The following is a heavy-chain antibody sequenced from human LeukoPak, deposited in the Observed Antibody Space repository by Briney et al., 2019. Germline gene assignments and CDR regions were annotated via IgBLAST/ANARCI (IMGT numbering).Heavy chain of an antibody. J-gene: IGHJ4*02. CDR2: INQSGNQK. CDR3: AEGTLG. Sequence: GGSLRLSCAASGFTFTKHWMSWVRQAPGKGLEWVANINQSGNQKYYVDSVKGRFTISRDNARNSLYLQMNSLRAEDTAVYYCAEGTLGWGQGTLVSVSS. D-gene: IGHD2/OR15-2a*01. CDR1: GFTFTKHW. V-gene: IGHV3-7*01.